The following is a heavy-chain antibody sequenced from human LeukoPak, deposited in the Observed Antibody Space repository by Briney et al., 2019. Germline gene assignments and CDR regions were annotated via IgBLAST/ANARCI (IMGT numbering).Heavy chain of an antibody. V-gene: IGHV3-53*01. D-gene: IGHD3-3*01. J-gene: IGHJ4*02. CDR1: GFTFNTYT. CDR3: ARVGTVLRFLEWFFDY. Sequence: GGSLRLSCAASGFTFNTYTMNWVRQAPGKGLEWVSVIYSGGSTYYADSVKGRFTISRDNSKNTLYLQMNSLRAEDTAVYYCARVGTVLRFLEWFFDYWGQGTLVTVSS. CDR2: IYSGGST.